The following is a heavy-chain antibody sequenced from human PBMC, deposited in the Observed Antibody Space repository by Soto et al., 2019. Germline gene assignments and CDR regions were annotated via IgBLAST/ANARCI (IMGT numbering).Heavy chain of an antibody. D-gene: IGHD6-6*01. V-gene: IGHV4-34*01. CDR3: ARIPGVAARRGTPLERDDP. J-gene: IGHJ5*02. Sequence: PSETLSLTCAVYGGSFSGYYWSWIRQPPGKGLEWIGEINHSGSTNYNPSLKSRVTISVDTSKNQFSLKLSSVTAADTAVYYCARIPGVAARRGTPLERDDPWGQGTLVTVSS. CDR1: GGSFSGYY. CDR2: INHSGST.